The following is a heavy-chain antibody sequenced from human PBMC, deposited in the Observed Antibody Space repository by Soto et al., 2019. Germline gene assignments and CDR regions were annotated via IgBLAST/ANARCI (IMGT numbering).Heavy chain of an antibody. CDR3: GGVDQITVRHSPDV. V-gene: IGHV5-10-1*01. Sequence: GESLKISCKGSGYSFTSYWISWVRQMPGKGLEWMGRIDPSDSYTNYSPSFQGHVTISADKSISTAYLQWSSLKASDTAMYYCGGVDQITVRHSPDVWGQGTTVTVSS. CDR2: IDPSDSYT. CDR1: GYSFTSYW. J-gene: IGHJ3*01. D-gene: IGHD1-20*01.